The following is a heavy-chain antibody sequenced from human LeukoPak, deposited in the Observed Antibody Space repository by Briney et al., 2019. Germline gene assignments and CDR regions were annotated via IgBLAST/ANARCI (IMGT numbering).Heavy chain of an antibody. Sequence: SVKVSCKAPGGTFSSYAISWVRQAPGQGLEWMGRIIPILGIANYAQKFQGRVTITADKSTSTAYMELSSLRPEDTAVYYCAASGAFDIWGQGTMVTVSS. V-gene: IGHV1-69*04. CDR3: AASGAFDI. CDR2: IIPILGIA. J-gene: IGHJ3*02. D-gene: IGHD3-10*01. CDR1: GGTFSSYA.